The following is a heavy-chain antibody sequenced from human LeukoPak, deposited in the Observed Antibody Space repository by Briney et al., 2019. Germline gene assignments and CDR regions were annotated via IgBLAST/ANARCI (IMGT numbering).Heavy chain of an antibody. D-gene: IGHD3-16*01. Sequence: GGSLRLSCAASGFTVSSNYMSWVRQAPGRGLEWVGRIKGKSDGGTTEYAAPVKDRFSISRDDSKNTVYLQMNSLKTEDTAIYYCTTDLGDYWGQGTLVTVSS. CDR3: TTDLGDY. J-gene: IGHJ4*02. CDR2: IKGKSDGGTT. CDR1: GFTVSSNY. V-gene: IGHV3-15*01.